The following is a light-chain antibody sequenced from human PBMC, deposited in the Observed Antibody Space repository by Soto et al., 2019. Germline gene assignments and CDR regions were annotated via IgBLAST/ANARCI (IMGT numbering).Light chain of an antibody. V-gene: IGKV3-15*01. Sequence: EIVMTQSPATLSVSPGERATLSCRASQSVSSNVAWYQQKPGQGPRLLIYGASTRATDIPGRFSGSGSGTEFTLTISSLQSEDFAVYYCQQYNDWPLTFGGGTKVEIK. CDR3: QQYNDWPLT. CDR2: GAS. CDR1: QSVSSN. J-gene: IGKJ4*01.